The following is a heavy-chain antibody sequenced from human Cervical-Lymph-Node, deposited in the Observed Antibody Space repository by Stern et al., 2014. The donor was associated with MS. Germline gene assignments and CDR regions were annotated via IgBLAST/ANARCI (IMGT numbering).Heavy chain of an antibody. V-gene: IGHV5-51*01. J-gene: IGHJ1*01. D-gene: IGHD3-10*01. CDR1: GYTFTNYW. CDR3: ARMWAVQGPRGNLPGYFQH. Sequence: EVQLGESGAEVKKPGESLKISWKGSGYTFTNYWIGWVRQVPGKGLEWMGVIYPGYSDTGYGPSYQGQVTISADKSITTAYLQWSSLKASDAAMYYCARMWAVQGPRGNLPGYFQHWGQGTLVTVSS. CDR2: IYPGYSDT.